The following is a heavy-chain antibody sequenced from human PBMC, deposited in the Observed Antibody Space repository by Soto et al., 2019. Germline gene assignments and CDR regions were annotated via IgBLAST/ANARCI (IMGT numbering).Heavy chain of an antibody. CDR2: INHSGST. V-gene: IGHV4-34*01. D-gene: IGHD1-1*01. J-gene: IGHJ6*02. Sequence: QVQLQQWGAGLLKPSETLSLTCAVYGGSFSGYYWSWIRQPPGKGLEWIGEINHSGSTNYNPSLKSRVTIAVDTSKNQFYLKVSSVTAADTAVYYCAREGVGTTGKYYYGMDVWGQGTTVAVSS. CDR3: AREGVGTTGKYYYGMDV. CDR1: GGSFSGYY.